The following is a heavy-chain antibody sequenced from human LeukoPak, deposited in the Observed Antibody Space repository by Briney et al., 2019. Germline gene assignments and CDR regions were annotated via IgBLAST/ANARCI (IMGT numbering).Heavy chain of an antibody. Sequence: GGSLRLSCAASGFTFSSYWMSWVRQAPGKGLEWVANIKQDGSEKYYVDSVKGRFTISRDNAKNSLYLQMNSLRAEDTAVYYCARGVDTAMVTSSIYYYYMDVWGKGTTVTVSS. CDR2: IKQDGSEK. J-gene: IGHJ6*03. D-gene: IGHD5-18*01. V-gene: IGHV3-7*01. CDR3: ARGVDTAMVTSSIYYYYMDV. CDR1: GFTFSSYW.